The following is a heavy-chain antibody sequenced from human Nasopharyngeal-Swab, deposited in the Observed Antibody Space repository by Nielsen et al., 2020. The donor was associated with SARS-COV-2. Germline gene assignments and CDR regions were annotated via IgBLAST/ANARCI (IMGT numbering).Heavy chain of an antibody. CDR3: AREGYSSTWYRNIGFDY. CDR1: GGSFSGYY. V-gene: IGHV4-34*01. J-gene: IGHJ4*02. CDR2: INHSGST. D-gene: IGHD6-13*01. Sequence: SETLSLTCAVYGGSFSGYYWSWIRQPPGKGLEWIGEINHSGSTYYNPSLKSRVTISVDTSKNQFSLKLTSVTAADTAVYYCAREGYSSTWYRNIGFDYWGQGTLVTVSS.